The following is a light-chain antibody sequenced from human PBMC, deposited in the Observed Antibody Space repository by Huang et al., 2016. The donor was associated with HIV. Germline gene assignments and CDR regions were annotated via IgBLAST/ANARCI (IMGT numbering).Light chain of an antibody. CDR3: QQYNNWPGT. CDR1: QSFSNN. J-gene: IGKJ1*01. V-gene: IGKV3-15*01. Sequence: EIVMTQSPATLSVSPGERATLFCWASQSFSNNLAWYQQKPGQAPRLLIYGASTRATGIPARFSGSGSGTEFTLTISSLQSEDFAVYYCQQYNNWPGTFGQGTKVEIK. CDR2: GAS.